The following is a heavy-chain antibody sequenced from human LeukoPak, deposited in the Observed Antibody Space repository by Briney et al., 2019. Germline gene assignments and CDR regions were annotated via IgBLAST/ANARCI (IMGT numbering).Heavy chain of an antibody. J-gene: IGHJ4*02. V-gene: IGHV4-39*01. Sequence: SETLSLTCTVSGFSINSGDGSWGWVRQTPHKGLEWIATISNTWTIDYNPSLESRVSISMDPSRSLFSLDVTSVTAADTATYYCARQGDSGSSQPRYFDFWGQGVPVTVYS. CDR2: ISNTWTI. CDR1: GFSINSGDGS. CDR3: ARQGDSGSSQPRYFDF. D-gene: IGHD3-10*01.